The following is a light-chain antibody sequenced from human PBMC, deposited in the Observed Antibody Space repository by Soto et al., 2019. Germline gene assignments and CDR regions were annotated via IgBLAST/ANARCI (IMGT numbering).Light chain of an antibody. Sequence: DIQMTQSPSSLSASVGDRVTITCRASQSISSYLNWYQQKPGKAAKLLIYAASSLQSGVPSRFSGSRSRTYFTLNISRLQPEDFATYYCQQSYSTPWTFGQGTKVEIK. V-gene: IGKV1-39*01. CDR2: AAS. J-gene: IGKJ1*01. CDR3: QQSYSTPWT. CDR1: QSISSY.